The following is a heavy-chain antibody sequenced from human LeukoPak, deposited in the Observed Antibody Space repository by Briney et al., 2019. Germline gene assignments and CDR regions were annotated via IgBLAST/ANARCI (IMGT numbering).Heavy chain of an antibody. J-gene: IGHJ5*02. V-gene: IGHV3-7*04. D-gene: IGHD6-19*01. Sequence: GGSLRLSCAASGFTFSSYWMSWVRQAPGKGLEWVANIKQDGSEKYYVDSVKGRFTISRDNAKNSLYLQMNSLRAVDTAVYYCARAVAGNWFDPWGQGTLVTVSS. CDR1: GFTFSSYW. CDR3: ARAVAGNWFDP. CDR2: IKQDGSEK.